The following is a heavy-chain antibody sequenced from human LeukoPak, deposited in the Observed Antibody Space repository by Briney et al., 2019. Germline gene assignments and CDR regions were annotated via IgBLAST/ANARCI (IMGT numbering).Heavy chain of an antibody. CDR2: ISSSSSYI. Sequence: GGSLRLSCEGSGSTFSRYSMNWVRQAPGKGLEWVSSISSSSSYIYYADSVKGRFTISRDNAKNSLYLQMNSLRAEDTAVYYCARDSRQWLVDWYFDLWGRGTLVTVSS. V-gene: IGHV3-21*01. CDR1: GSTFSRYS. J-gene: IGHJ2*01. D-gene: IGHD6-19*01. CDR3: ARDSRQWLVDWYFDL.